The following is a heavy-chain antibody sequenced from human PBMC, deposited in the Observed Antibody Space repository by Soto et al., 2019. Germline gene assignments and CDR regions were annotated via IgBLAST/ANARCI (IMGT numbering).Heavy chain of an antibody. CDR2: IYHSGNT. V-gene: IGHV4-38-2*01. CDR3: ARQRTTVVTQAYFDH. Sequence: SETLSLTCAVSGYSISLGYYWGWIRQPPGKGLEWIGSIYHSGNTYYNPSLKSRVTMSVDTSKNQFSLTLNSVTAADAAVYYCARQRTTVVTQAYFDHWGQGTLVTVSS. D-gene: IGHD4-17*01. J-gene: IGHJ4*02. CDR1: GYSISLGYY.